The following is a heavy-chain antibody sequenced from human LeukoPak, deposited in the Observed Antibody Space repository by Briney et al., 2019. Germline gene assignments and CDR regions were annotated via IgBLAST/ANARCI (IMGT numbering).Heavy chain of an antibody. V-gene: IGHV1-3*01. Sequence: VASVKVSCKTSGYTFTTYAIHWVRQAPGQRLEWMGLINADDGNTRYSQRFQGGVTITRDTSANTAYMELSSLRFEDTAVYYCARGIVVQPSANWFDPWGQGTPVTVSS. D-gene: IGHD2-2*01. CDR2: INADDGNT. CDR3: ARGIVVQPSANWFDP. J-gene: IGHJ5*02. CDR1: GYTFTTYA.